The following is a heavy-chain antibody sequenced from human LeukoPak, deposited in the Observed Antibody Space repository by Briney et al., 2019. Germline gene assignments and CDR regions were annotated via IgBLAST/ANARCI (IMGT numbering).Heavy chain of an antibody. J-gene: IGHJ4*02. CDR3: AKDKAYYYGSGSSYYFDY. D-gene: IGHD3-10*01. Sequence: GGSLRLSCAASGFTFSSYAMHWVRQAPGKGLEWVAVISYDGSNKYYADSVKGRLTISRDNSKNTLYLQMNSLRAEDTAVYYCAKDKAYYYGSGSSYYFDYWGQGTLVTVSS. V-gene: IGHV3-30*04. CDR1: GFTFSSYA. CDR2: ISYDGSNK.